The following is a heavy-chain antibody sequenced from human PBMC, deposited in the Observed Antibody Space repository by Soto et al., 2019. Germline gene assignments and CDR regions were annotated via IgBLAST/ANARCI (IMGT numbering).Heavy chain of an antibody. Sequence: PSQRLACTPSAYSFVENARSWVPQAPGKGLEWVGIIRSKAYGWTIDYAASGKGRFTFSRDDYRSVAYRQMSGLKTGDTAVYYCTRAGIDRSGTTHNYYGMDVWGQGTT. D-gene: IGHD3-22*01. V-gene: IGHV3-49*02. J-gene: IGHJ6*01. CDR3: TRAGIDRSGTTHNYYGMDV. CDR2: IRSKAYGWTI. CDR1: AYSFVENA.